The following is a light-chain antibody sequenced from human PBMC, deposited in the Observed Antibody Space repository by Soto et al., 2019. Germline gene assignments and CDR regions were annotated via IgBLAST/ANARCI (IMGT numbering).Light chain of an antibody. V-gene: IGLV2-14*01. CDR3: SSYTSSSTRV. J-gene: IGLJ1*01. Sequence: QSVLTQPAPVSGSPGQSITISCTGTGSDVGGYNYVSWYQQHPGKAPKLMIYDVSNRPSGVSNRFSGSKSGNTASLTISGLQAEDEADYYCSSYTSSSTRVFGTGTKVTVL. CDR2: DVS. CDR1: GSDVGGYNY.